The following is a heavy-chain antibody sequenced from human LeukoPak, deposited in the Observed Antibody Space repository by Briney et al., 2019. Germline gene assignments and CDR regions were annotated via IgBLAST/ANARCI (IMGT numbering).Heavy chain of an antibody. V-gene: IGHV3-21*01. D-gene: IGHD1-26*01. CDR1: RFTFSSYS. J-gene: IGHJ4*02. CDR2: ISSSSSYM. CDR3: ASSSGSYPPGYFDY. Sequence: GGSLRLSCAASRFTFSSYSMNWVRQAPGKGLEWVSSISSSSSYMYYADSVKGRFTISRDNAKNSLYLQMNSLRAEDTAVYYCASSSGSYPPGYFDYWGQGALVTVSS.